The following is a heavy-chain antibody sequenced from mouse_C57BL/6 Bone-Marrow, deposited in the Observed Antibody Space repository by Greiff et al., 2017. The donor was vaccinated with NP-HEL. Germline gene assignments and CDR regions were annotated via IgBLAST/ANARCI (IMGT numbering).Heavy chain of an antibody. V-gene: IGHV5-9-1*02. D-gene: IGHD1-1*01. CDR1: GFTFSSYA. CDR2: ISSGGDYI. J-gene: IGHJ1*03. Sequence: EVNLVESGEGLVKPGGSLKLSCAASGFTFSSYAMSWVRQTPEKRLEWVAYISSGGDYIYYVDTVKGRFTISRDNARNTLYLQMSSLKSEDTAMYYCTRDGVLLRPYFDVWGTGTTVTVSS. CDR3: TRDGVLLRPYFDV.